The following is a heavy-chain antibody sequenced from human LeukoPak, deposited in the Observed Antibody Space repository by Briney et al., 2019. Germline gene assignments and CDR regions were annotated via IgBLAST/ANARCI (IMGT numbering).Heavy chain of an antibody. V-gene: IGHV1-46*01. CDR2: INPSGGST. D-gene: IGHD2-21*02. CDR3: ARSEYCGGDCYPDLFDY. Sequence: GASVKVSCKASGYSFTSYGISWVRQAPGQGLEWMGIINPSGGSTSYAQKFQGRVTMTRDTSTSTVYMELSSLRSEDTAVYYCARSEYCGGDCYPDLFDYWGQGTLVTVSS. J-gene: IGHJ4*02. CDR1: GYSFTSYG.